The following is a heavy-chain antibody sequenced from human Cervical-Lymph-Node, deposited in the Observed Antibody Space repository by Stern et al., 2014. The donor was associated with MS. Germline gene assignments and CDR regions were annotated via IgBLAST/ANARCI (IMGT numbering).Heavy chain of an antibody. V-gene: IGHV1-2*02. Sequence: DQLVESGAEVKKPGASVKVSCKASGYTFTGFFVHWVRQAPGQGLEWLGLINPNSGATNYAQNLQGSVIMTRDTSISTVYMELSGLRSDDTAVYYCARGSMRIARYTYDLWGQGTQVTVSS. CDR2: INPNSGAT. D-gene: IGHD2-2*02. J-gene: IGHJ5*02. CDR3: ARGSMRIARYTYDL. CDR1: GYTFTGFF.